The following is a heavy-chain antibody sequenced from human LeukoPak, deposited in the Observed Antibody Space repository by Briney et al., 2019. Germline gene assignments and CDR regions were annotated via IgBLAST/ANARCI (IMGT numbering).Heavy chain of an antibody. CDR3: ARGPRKGYNPRIYYYYGMDV. Sequence: PSETLSLTCTVSGGSISSYYWSWIRQPPGKGLEWIGYIYYSGSTNYNPSLKSRVTISVDTSKNQFSLKLSSVTAADTAVYYCARGPRKGYNPRIYYYYGMDVWGQGTTVTVSS. D-gene: IGHD5-24*01. J-gene: IGHJ6*02. CDR1: GGSISSYY. CDR2: IYYSGST. V-gene: IGHV4-59*01.